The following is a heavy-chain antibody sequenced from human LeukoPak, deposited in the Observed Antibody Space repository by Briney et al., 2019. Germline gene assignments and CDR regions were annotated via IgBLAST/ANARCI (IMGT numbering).Heavy chain of an antibody. J-gene: IGHJ4*02. Sequence: SQTPSLTCAISGDSVSSSSAAWSWIRQSPSRGLEWLGRTYYRSKWYNDYAVSVKSRITINPDTSKNQFSLQLNSMTPEDTAVYFCAREGSEGYLFDYWGQGTLVTVSS. CDR1: GDSVSSSSAA. D-gene: IGHD1-1*01. CDR2: TYYRSKWYN. CDR3: AREGSEGYLFDY. V-gene: IGHV6-1*01.